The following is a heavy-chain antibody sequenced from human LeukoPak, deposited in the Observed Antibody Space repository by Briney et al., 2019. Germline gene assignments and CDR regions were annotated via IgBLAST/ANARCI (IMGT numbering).Heavy chain of an antibody. CDR3: ARDVYSSGPPLGYYYYYGMGV. Sequence: GRSLRLSCAASGFTFSSYGMNWVRQAPGKGLEWVAVIWYDGSNKYYADSVKGRFTISRGNSKNTLYLQMNSLRAEDTAVYYCARDVYSSGPPLGYYYYYGMGVWGQGTTVTVSS. CDR2: IWYDGSNK. V-gene: IGHV3-33*01. D-gene: IGHD6-19*01. J-gene: IGHJ6*02. CDR1: GFTFSSYG.